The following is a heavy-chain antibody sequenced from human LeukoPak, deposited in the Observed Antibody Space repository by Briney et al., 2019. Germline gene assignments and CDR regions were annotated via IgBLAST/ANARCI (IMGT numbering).Heavy chain of an antibody. Sequence: GASVKVSCKASGGTFNSYAISWVRQAPGQGLEWMGGIIPIFGTANYAQKVQGRVTITTDESTTTAYMELRSLRSDDTAVYYCARGLSNYYDSSGPIDPWGQGTLVTVSS. CDR1: GGTFNSYA. CDR3: ARGLSNYYDSSGPIDP. J-gene: IGHJ5*02. CDR2: IIPIFGTA. D-gene: IGHD3-22*01. V-gene: IGHV1-69*05.